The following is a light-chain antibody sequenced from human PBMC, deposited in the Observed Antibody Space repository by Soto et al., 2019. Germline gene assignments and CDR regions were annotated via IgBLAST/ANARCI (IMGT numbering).Light chain of an antibody. J-gene: IGLJ1*01. CDR2: EGS. CDR3: CSYAGSSTSV. Sequence: QSALTQPASVSGSPGQSITISCTGTSSDVGAYKYVSWYQHHPGKAPKLMIYEGSKRPSGVSNRFSGSKSGNTASLTISGLQAEDEADYYCCSYAGSSTSVFGTGTKLTVL. V-gene: IGLV2-23*01. CDR1: SSDVGAYKY.